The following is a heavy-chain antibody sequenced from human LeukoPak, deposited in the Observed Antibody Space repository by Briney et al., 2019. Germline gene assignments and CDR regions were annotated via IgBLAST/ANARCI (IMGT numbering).Heavy chain of an antibody. CDR2: INHSGST. J-gene: IGHJ4*02. D-gene: IGHD6-19*01. V-gene: IGHV4-34*01. Sequence: PSETLSLTCAVYGGSFSGYYWSWIRQPPGKGLEWIGEINHSGSTNYNPSLKSRVTISVDTSKNQFSLKLSSVTAADTAVYYRARDLYSSGWYGRGFYFDYWGQGTLVTVSS. CDR3: ARDLYSSGWYGRGFYFDY. CDR1: GGSFSGYY.